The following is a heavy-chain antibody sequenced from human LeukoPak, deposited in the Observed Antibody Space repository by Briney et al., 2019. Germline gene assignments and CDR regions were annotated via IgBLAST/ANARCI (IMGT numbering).Heavy chain of an antibody. Sequence: PGGSLRLSCAASGFTFSSYGMHWVRQAPGKGLEGVAVIWYDGSNKYYADSVKGRFTISRDNSKNTLYLQMNSLRAEDTAVYYCARGVGTTYHQYYYGMDVWGQGTTVTVSS. D-gene: IGHD1-1*01. CDR2: IWYDGSNK. CDR3: ARGVGTTYHQYYYGMDV. CDR1: GFTFSSYG. J-gene: IGHJ6*02. V-gene: IGHV3-33*01.